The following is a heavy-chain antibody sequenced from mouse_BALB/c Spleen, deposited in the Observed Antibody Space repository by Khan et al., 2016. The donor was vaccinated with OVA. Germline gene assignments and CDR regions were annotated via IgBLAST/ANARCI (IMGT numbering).Heavy chain of an antibody. CDR3: ARGYFGNYEFVY. CDR2: IFPGTGTT. V-gene: IGHV1S132*01. Sequence: QVQLQQSGAELVKPGASVKLSCKTSDYTFTSYWIQWVKQRPGQGLGWIGQIFPGTGTTYYNENFKGKATRTVDTSANTAYMQFSSLTSEDSAVYFCARGYFGNYEFVYWGQGTLVTVSP. CDR1: DYTFTSYW. J-gene: IGHJ3*01. D-gene: IGHD2-1*01.